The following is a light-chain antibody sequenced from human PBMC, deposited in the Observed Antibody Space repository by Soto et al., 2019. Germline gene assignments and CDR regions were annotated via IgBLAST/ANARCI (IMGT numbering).Light chain of an antibody. CDR1: QSVSSN. V-gene: IGKV3-15*01. Sequence: EIGMTQSPATLSVSPGERATLSCRASQSVSSNLAWYQQKPGQAPRLLIYGASTRATGIPARFSGSGSGTEFTLTISSLQSEDCAVYYCQHYDEWPLTFGGGTKV. CDR3: QHYDEWPLT. J-gene: IGKJ4*01. CDR2: GAS.